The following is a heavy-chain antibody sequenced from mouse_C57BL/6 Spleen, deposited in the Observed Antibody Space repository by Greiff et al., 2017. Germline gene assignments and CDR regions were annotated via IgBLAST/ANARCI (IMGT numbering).Heavy chain of an antibody. CDR3: TRWVLSAFDC. CDR2: IDPETGGT. V-gene: IGHV1-15*01. J-gene: IGHJ2*01. CDR1: GYTFTDYE. D-gene: IGHD1-1*01. Sequence: QVQLKESGAELVRPGASVTLSCKASGYTFTDYEMHWVKQTPVHGLEWIGAIDPETGGTAYNQKFKGKAILTADKSSSTAYMELRSLTYEDSAVYYCTRWVLSAFDCWGQGTTLTVSS.